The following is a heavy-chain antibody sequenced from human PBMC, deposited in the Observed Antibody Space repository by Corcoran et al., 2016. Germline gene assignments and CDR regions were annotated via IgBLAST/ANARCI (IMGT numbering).Heavy chain of an antibody. Sequence: QVQLQESGPGLVKPSETLSLTCTVSGYSISSGYYWGWIRQPPGKGLEWIGSIYHSGSTYYNPSLKSRVTISVDTSKNQFSLKLSSVTAADTAVYYCARKYYDSSGYHYYFDYWGQGTLVTVSS. CDR3: ARKYYDSSGYHYYFDY. CDR1: GYSISSGYY. V-gene: IGHV4-38-2*02. J-gene: IGHJ4*02. D-gene: IGHD3-22*01. CDR2: IYHSGST.